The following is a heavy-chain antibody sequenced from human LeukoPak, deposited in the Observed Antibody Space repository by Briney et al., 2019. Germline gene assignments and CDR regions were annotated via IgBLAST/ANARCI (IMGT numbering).Heavy chain of an antibody. V-gene: IGHV3-21*04. CDR1: GLTFSTSG. D-gene: IGHD6-19*01. J-gene: IGHJ4*02. CDR2: IGPTGFDR. CDR3: ATETSGRHYDY. Sequence: GGSLRLSCTTSGLTFSTSGFNWVRQAPGKGLEWVASIGPTGFDRYHADSIKGRFTISRDNANNFLYLQMDSLRAEDTAVYYCATETSGRHYDYWGQGTLLTVSS.